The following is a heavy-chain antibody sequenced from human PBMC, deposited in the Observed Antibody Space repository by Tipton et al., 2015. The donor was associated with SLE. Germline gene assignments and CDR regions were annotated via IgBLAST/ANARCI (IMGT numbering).Heavy chain of an antibody. V-gene: IGHV4-34*01. D-gene: IGHD3-22*01. CDR3: ARDGGYYDSSGSLAFDI. CDR1: GGSFSGYY. J-gene: IGHJ3*02. CDR2: INHSGST. Sequence: LRLSCAVYGGSFSGYYWSWIRQPPGKGLEWIGEINHSGSTNYNPSLKSRVTISVDTSKNQFSLKLSSVTAADTAVYYCARDGGYYDSSGSLAFDIWGQGTMVTVSS.